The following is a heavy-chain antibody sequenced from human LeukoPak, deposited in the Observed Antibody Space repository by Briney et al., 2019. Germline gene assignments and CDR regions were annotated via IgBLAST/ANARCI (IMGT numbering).Heavy chain of an antibody. CDR1: GGSIRSSTYY. CDR3: ARLGGYYDPPDY. V-gene: IGHV4-39*01. D-gene: IGHD3-22*01. Sequence: SETLSLTCTVPGGSIRSSTYYWAWIRQPPGKGLEWIGTIHYTGTTYYNPSLTSRVTMSVDTSKNQFSLNLSSVNAADTTFYYCARLGGYYDPPDYWGQGTLVTVSS. J-gene: IGHJ4*02. CDR2: IHYTGTT.